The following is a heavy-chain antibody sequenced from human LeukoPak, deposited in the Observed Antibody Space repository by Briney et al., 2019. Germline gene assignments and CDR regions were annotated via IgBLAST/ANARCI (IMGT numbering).Heavy chain of an antibody. V-gene: IGHV4-39*01. CDR1: GGSISSSSYY. CDR2: IYYSGST. J-gene: IGHJ5*02. Sequence: SDTLSLTCTVSGGSISSSSYYWGWIRQPPGKGLEWIWSIYYSGSTYYNPSLKSRVTISVDTSKNQFSLKLSSVTAADTAGYYCARLRYCGRTSCFRSNWFDPWGQRTLVTVSS. CDR3: ARLRYCGRTSCFRSNWFDP. D-gene: IGHD2-2*01.